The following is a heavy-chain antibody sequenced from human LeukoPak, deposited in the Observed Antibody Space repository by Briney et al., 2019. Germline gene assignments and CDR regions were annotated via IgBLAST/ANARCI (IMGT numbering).Heavy chain of an antibody. Sequence: SETLSLTCTVSGGSISSSSYYWGWIRQPPGKGLEWIGSIYYSGSTYYNPSLKSRVTISVDTSKNQFSLKLSSVTAVDTAVYYCARGSVLRHFNYWGQGTLVTVSS. CDR1: GGSISSSSYY. CDR3: ARGSVLRHFNY. V-gene: IGHV4-39*01. D-gene: IGHD3-3*01. J-gene: IGHJ4*02. CDR2: IYYSGST.